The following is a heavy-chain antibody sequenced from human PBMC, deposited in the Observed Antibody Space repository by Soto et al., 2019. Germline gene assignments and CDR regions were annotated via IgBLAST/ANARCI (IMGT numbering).Heavy chain of an antibody. J-gene: IGHJ4*02. CDR3: ARAELVGATDY. Sequence: SETLTLTCTVSGGSISSGGYYWSWIRQHPGKGLEWIGYIYYSGSTYYNPSLKSRVTMSVDTSKNQFSLKLSSVTAADTAVYYCARAELVGATDYWGQGTLVTVSS. CDR2: IYYSGST. V-gene: IGHV4-31*03. D-gene: IGHD1-26*01. CDR1: GGSISSGGYY.